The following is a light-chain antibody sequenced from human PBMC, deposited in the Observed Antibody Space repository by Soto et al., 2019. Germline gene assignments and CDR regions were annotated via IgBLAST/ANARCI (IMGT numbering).Light chain of an antibody. CDR3: QQYNSWLPSIT. CDR1: PSISTN. J-gene: IGKJ5*01. Sequence: EIVMTQSPATLSVSPGEGATLSCRASPSISTNLAWYQQKPGQAPRLLIYGASTRATGIPARFSGSGSGTEFTLTISSLQSEDFAVYYCQQYNSWLPSITFGLGTRLEIK. CDR2: GAS. V-gene: IGKV3-15*01.